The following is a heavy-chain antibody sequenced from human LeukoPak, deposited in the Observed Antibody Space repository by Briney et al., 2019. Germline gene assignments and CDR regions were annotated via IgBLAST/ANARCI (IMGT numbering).Heavy chain of an antibody. CDR2: ISSSSSYI. CDR3: ARNPSSSWYYLDY. D-gene: IGHD6-13*01. CDR1: GFTFISYS. J-gene: IGHJ4*02. Sequence: GGSLRLSCAASGFTFISYSMNWVRQAPGKGLEWVSSISSSSSYIYYADSVKGRFTISRDNAKNSLYLQMNSLRAEDTAVYYCARNPSSSWYYLDYWGQGTLVTVSS. V-gene: IGHV3-21*01.